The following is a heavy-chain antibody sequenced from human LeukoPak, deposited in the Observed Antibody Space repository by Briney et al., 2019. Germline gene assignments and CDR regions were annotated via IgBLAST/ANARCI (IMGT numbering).Heavy chain of an antibody. CDR1: GGSFSSYY. Sequence: SETLSLTCTVSGGSFSSYYWSWIRQPPGKGLEWIGYIYYTGSTNYNPSLKSRVTISIDTSKNRFSLKLSSVTAADTAVYYCARDRVTGPVVFDYWGQGTLVTVSS. CDR3: ARDRVTGPVVFDY. V-gene: IGHV4-59*12. J-gene: IGHJ4*02. CDR2: IYYTGST. D-gene: IGHD1-20*01.